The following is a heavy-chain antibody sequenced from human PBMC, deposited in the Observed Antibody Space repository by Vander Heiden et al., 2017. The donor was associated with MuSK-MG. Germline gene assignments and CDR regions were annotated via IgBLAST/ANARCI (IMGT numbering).Heavy chain of an antibody. CDR3: ARDLSDYYGSGSYSPKPFDY. V-gene: IGHV1-69*06. D-gene: IGHD3-10*01. Sequence: QVQLVQSGAEVKKPGSSVQVSCKASGGTFSSYAISWVRQAPGQGLEWMGGIIPIFGTANYAQKFQGRVTITADKSTSTAYMELSSLRSEDTAVYYCARDLSDYYGSGSYSPKPFDYWGQGTLVTVSS. J-gene: IGHJ4*02. CDR1: GGTFSSYA. CDR2: IIPIFGTA.